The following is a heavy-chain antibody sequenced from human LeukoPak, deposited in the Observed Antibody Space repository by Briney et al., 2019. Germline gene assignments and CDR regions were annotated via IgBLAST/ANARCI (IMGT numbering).Heavy chain of an antibody. CDR2: IRYDGSNK. CDR1: GFTFSTYG. V-gene: IGHV3-30*02. Sequence: GGSLRLSCAASGFTFSTYGMHWVRQAPGKGLEWVAFIRYDGSNKYYADSVKGRFTISRDNSKNTLYLQMNSLRAEDTAVYFCAKDKDPWKSTSISDFDYWGQGTLVTVSS. CDR3: AKDKDPWKSTSISDFDY. J-gene: IGHJ4*02. D-gene: IGHD1-1*01.